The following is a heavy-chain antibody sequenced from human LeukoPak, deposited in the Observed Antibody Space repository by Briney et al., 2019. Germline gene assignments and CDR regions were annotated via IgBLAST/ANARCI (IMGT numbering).Heavy chain of an antibody. D-gene: IGHD2-21*02. CDR1: GESFSIYY. V-gene: IGHV4-34*01. CDR2: IHPYGFT. CDR3: SRGSDESKTDDT. J-gene: IGHJ5*02. Sequence: PSETLSLTCALYGESFSIYYWSWIRQPPGKGLEWIGEIHPYGFTNFNPSLKSRVSISVDTSKNQFSLKLTSVTAADTAVYYCSRGSDESKTDDTWGQGSLVTVSS.